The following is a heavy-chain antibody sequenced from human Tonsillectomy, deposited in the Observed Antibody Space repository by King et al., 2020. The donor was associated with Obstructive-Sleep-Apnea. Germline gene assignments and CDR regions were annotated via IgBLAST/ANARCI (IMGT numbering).Heavy chain of an antibody. Sequence: EVQLVESGGGLVQPGGSLRLSCAASGFTFSHYDMHWVRQATGKGLEWVSGAGPSGDRYYPGSVKGRFTISREDAKNSLYLQMNNLRDGDTAVYYCARGRRYDSSGPTGDSWGQGTLVTVSS. V-gene: IGHV3-13*01. CDR3: ARGRRYDSSGPTGDS. CDR2: AGPSGDR. J-gene: IGHJ4*02. CDR1: GFTFSHYD. D-gene: IGHD3-22*01.